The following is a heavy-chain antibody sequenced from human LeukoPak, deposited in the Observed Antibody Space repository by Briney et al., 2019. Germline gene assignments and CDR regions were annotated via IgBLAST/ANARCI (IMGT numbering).Heavy chain of an antibody. D-gene: IGHD3-22*01. V-gene: IGHV4-59*02. J-gene: IGHJ4*02. CDR3: ARGTSGYRRGSFDY. CDR1: AGSVGSYY. Sequence: SESLSLTCSVAAGSVGSYYWSWIRHSPGKGLEWKGYMYNSGSTNYNPSLKGRVTISVDMSKNQVSLKLSAVTAADTAVYYCARGTSGYRRGSFDYWGQGTLVTVSS. CDR2: MYNSGST.